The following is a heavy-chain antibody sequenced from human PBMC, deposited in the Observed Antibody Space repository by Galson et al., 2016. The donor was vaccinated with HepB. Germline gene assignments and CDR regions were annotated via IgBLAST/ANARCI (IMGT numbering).Heavy chain of an antibody. CDR3: AKDWLYYYGSGTFAPSDS. Sequence: SLRLSCAASGFEFEKNGMSWVRQAPGKGLEWVSAISGRGSHTYYADSVKGRFTISRDTSNNTLSLQMSSLRDEDTAVYYCAKDWLYYYGSGTFAPSDSWGRGALVTVSS. CDR1: GFEFEKNG. V-gene: IGHV3-23*01. CDR2: ISGRGSHT. J-gene: IGHJ4*02. D-gene: IGHD3-10*01.